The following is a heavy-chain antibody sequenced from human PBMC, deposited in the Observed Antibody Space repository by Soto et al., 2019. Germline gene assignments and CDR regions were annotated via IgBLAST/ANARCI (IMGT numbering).Heavy chain of an antibody. D-gene: IGHD3-16*01. CDR3: ARQGSNGAYVYFPMDV. CDR1: GYRFNSYW. Sequence: ESLKISCKGSGYRFNSYWIGWVRQLPGQGLEWIGMIYPGDSDTTYNPSFQGQVTMSADKSISTAYLQWTSLKASDTATYYCARQGSNGAYVYFPMDVWGQGTTVTVS. V-gene: IGHV5-51*01. CDR2: IYPGDSDT. J-gene: IGHJ6*02.